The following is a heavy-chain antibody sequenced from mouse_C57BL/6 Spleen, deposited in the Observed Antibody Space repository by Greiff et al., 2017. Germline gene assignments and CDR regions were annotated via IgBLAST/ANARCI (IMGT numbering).Heavy chain of an antibody. CDR2: ISSGSSTF. Sequence: EVQGVESGGGLVKPGGSLKLSCAASGFTFSDYGMHWVRQAPEKGLEWVAYISSGSSTFYYADTVKGRFTISRDNAKNTLFLQMTSLVSEDTAMYYCARPGYDGYYVAYWGQGTLVTVSA. CDR1: GFTFSDYG. CDR3: ARPGYDGYYVAY. V-gene: IGHV5-17*01. J-gene: IGHJ3*01. D-gene: IGHD2-3*01.